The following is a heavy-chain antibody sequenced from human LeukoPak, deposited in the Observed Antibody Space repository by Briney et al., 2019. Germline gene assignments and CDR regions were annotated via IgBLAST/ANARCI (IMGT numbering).Heavy chain of an antibody. D-gene: IGHD3-22*01. CDR3: ARDRSRWLLDAFDI. V-gene: IGHV1-18*01. CDR2: ISAYNGNT. CDR1: GYTFISYG. J-gene: IGHJ3*02. Sequence: ASVKVSCTASGYTFISYGINWVRQAPGQGLEWMGWISAYNGNTNSAQKFQGRVTMTTDTSTSTAYMELRSLRSDETAVYYCARDRSRWLLDAFDIWGQGTMVTVSS.